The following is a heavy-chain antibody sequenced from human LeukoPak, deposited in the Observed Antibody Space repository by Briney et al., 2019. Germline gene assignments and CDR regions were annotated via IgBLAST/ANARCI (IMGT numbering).Heavy chain of an antibody. CDR1: GFTFSNAW. Sequence: PGGSLRLSCAASGFTFSNAWMSWVRQAPGKGLEWVGRIKSKTDGGKTDYAAPVKGRFTISRDDSKNTLYLQMNSLKTEDTAVYYCTRGAIAAAELDYWGQGTLVTVSS. J-gene: IGHJ4*02. D-gene: IGHD6-13*01. V-gene: IGHV3-15*01. CDR3: TRGAIAAAELDY. CDR2: IKSKTDGGKT.